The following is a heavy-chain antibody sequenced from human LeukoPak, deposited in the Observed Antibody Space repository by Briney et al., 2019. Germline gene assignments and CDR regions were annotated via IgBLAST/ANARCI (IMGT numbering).Heavy chain of an antibody. CDR3: AGGLFDGTGSYNDY. D-gene: IGHD5-18*01. Sequence: SETLSLTCAVYGGSFSGYCWSWIRQPPGKGLEWIGEINHSGSTNYNPSLKSRVTISVDTSKNQFSLKLSSVTAADTAVYYCAGGLFDGTGSYNDYWGQGTLVTVSS. J-gene: IGHJ4*02. V-gene: IGHV4-34*01. CDR2: INHSGST. CDR1: GGSFSGYC.